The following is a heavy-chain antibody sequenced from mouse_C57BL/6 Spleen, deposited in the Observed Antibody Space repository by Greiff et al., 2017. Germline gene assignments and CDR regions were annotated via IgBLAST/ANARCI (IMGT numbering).Heavy chain of an antibody. CDR2: INPSTGGT. V-gene: IGHV1-42*01. D-gene: IGHD1-1*01. CDR1: GYSFTGYY. CDR3: ASYYGTLFDD. J-gene: IGHJ2*01. Sequence: VQLQQSGPELVKPGASVKISCKASGYSFTGYYMNWVKQSPEKSLEWIGEINPSTGGTTYNQKFKAKATLTVDKSSSTAYMQLKSLTSEDSAVYYCASYYGTLFDDWGQGTTLTVSS.